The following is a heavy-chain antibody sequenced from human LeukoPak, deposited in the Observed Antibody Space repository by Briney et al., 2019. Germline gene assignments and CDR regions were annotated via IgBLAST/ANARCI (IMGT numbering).Heavy chain of an antibody. D-gene: IGHD6-25*01. CDR3: ARESQPRLYYFDY. CDR2: INPNSGGT. J-gene: IGHJ4*02. V-gene: IGHV1-2*02. Sequence: ASVKVSCKASGYTFSGYYLHWVRQAPGQGLEWMGWINPNSGGTNYAQKLQGRVTMTTDTSTSTAYMELRSLRFDDTAVYYCARESQPRLYYFDYWGQGTLVTVSS. CDR1: GYTFSGYY.